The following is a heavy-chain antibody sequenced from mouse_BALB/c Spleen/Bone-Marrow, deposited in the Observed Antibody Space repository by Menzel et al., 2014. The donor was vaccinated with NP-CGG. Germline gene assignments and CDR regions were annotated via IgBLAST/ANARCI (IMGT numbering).Heavy chain of an antibody. CDR3: TRANVICFSY. J-gene: IGHJ3*01. CDR1: GYTFTSYY. Sequence: QVQLQQSGAELVKPVASVKLSCKASGYTFTSYYIYWVKQRPGQGLEWIGEINPSNGGTNFNEKFKSKATLTVDKSSSTAYIQLSSVTSENTAVYYCTRANVICFSYSGPETLVTVS. CDR2: INPSNGGT. V-gene: IGHV1S81*02.